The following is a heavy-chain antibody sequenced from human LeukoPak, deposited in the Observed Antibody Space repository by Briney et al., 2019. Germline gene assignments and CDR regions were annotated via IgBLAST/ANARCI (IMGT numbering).Heavy chain of an antibody. CDR2: IYYSGST. V-gene: IGHV4-59*01. J-gene: IGHJ4*02. CDR3: AREGVTKYYFDY. CDR1: GGSISSYY. D-gene: IGHD4-11*01. Sequence: PSETLSLTCTVSGGSISSYYWSWIRQPPGKGLEWIGYIYYSGSTDCNPSLKSRVTISVDTSKNQFSLKLSSVTAADTAVYYCAREGVTKYYFDYWGQGTLVTVSS.